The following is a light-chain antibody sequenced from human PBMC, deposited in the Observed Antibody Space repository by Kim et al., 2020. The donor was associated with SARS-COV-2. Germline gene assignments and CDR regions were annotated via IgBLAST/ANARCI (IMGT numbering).Light chain of an antibody. J-gene: IGKJ4*01. Sequence: SLPPGERATLSCRASQSVSSYLAWYQQKPGQAPRLLIYDASNRATGIPARFSGSGSGTDFTLTISSLEPEDFAVYYCQQRSNWPLTFGGGTKVEI. V-gene: IGKV3-11*01. CDR2: DAS. CDR1: QSVSSY. CDR3: QQRSNWPLT.